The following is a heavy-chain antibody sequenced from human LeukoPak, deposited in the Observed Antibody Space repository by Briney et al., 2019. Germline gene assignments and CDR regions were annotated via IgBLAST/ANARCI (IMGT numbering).Heavy chain of an antibody. J-gene: IGHJ4*02. V-gene: IGHV4-61*02. CDR3: ASPYLVTASPVDY. CDR2: IYTSGST. Sequence: SQTLSLTCTVSGGSISSGSYYWSWIRQPAGKGLEWIGRIYTSGSTNYNPSLKSRVTISVDTSKNQFSLKLSSVTAADTAVYYCASPYLVTASPVDYWGQGTLVTVSS. CDR1: GGSISSGSYY. D-gene: IGHD2-21*02.